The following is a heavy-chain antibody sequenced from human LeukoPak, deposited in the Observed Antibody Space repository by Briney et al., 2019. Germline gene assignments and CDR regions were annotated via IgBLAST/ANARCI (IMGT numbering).Heavy chain of an antibody. CDR1: GFTSSVYA. CDR2: ISNSGDNT. D-gene: IGHD2-2*01. CDR3: ARDLGCSSSSCYPVRSNWFDP. V-gene: IGHV3-23*01. Sequence: GGSLRLSCAASGFTSSVYAMSWVRQAPGKGLEWISEISNSGDNTYYAESVKGRFTISRDNSKNTVYLQMNSLRAEDTAVYYCARDLGCSSSSCYPVRSNWFDPWGQGTLVTVSS. J-gene: IGHJ5*02.